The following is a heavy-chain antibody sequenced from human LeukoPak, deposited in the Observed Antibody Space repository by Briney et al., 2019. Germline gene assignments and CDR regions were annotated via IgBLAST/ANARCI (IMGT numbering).Heavy chain of an antibody. CDR2: TYYRSKWSN. CDR1: GDSVPSNRAA. V-gene: IGHV6-1*01. CDR3: VRDSGYGLDAFDI. Sequence: SQTLSLTCAISGDSVPSNRAAWNWIRQSPSRGLEWLVRTYYRSKWSNDYALSMKSRITINPDTSKNQFSLQLNSVTPEDTAVYYCVRDSGYGLDAFDIWDQGTMVTVSS. J-gene: IGHJ3*02. D-gene: IGHD5-12*01.